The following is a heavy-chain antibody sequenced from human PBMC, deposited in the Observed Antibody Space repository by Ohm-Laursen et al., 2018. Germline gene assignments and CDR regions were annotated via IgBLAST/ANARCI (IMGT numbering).Heavy chain of an antibody. J-gene: IGHJ4*02. CDR2: IYYSGST. D-gene: IGHD5-18*01. CDR1: GGSISSYY. V-gene: IGHV4-59*01. Sequence: TLSLTCSVSGGSISSYYWTWIRQPPGKGLEWIGYIYYSGSTNYNPSLKSRVTISVDTSKNQFSLKVTSVTAADTAVYYCARSLSGYTYYFDDWGQGSLVTVSS. CDR3: ARSLSGYTYYFDD.